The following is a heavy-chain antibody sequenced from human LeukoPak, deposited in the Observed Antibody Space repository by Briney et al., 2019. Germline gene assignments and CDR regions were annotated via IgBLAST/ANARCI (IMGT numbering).Heavy chain of an antibody. CDR1: GYTFNGYY. V-gene: IGHV1-2*02. Sequence: ASVKVSCKASGYTFNGYYLHWVRQAPGQGLECMGWINPNSGDSNFAQKFQDRVTMTRDMSISTAYMELSRLRSDDTAVYYCARVGDHYGSGTYLDYWGQGTLVTVSS. D-gene: IGHD3-10*01. CDR3: ARVGDHYGSGTYLDY. CDR2: INPNSGDS. J-gene: IGHJ4*02.